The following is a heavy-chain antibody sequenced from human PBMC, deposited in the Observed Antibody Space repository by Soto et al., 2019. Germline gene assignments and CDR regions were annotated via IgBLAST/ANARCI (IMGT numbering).Heavy chain of an antibody. D-gene: IGHD6-13*01. J-gene: IGHJ3*01. CDR2: VAPIFDFS. V-gene: IGHV1-69*02. Sequence: QVQLVQSGAEVQKPGSSLRVSCRASGGTFDSYSISWVRQAPGQGVEWLGKVAPIFDFSRYARKFQGRVTITADKSTSIAYRDVSGLTSEDTGVYYCATGAVEGRQQLVRDAFAFWGQGTKVTVSS. CDR1: GGTFDSYS. CDR3: ATGAVEGRQQLVRDAFAF.